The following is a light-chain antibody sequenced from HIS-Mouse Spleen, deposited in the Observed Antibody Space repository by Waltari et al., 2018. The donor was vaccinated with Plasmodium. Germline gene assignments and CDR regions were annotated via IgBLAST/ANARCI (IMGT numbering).Light chain of an antibody. Sequence: EIVLTQSQGTLSLSPGESATLPCRTSQSVSSSYLAWYQQKPGQPPWLLIYGESRRTTGIPDRFSGSGSGTDFTLTISRLEPEDFSVYYCQQYGSSSWTFGQGTKVEIK. CDR3: QQYGSSSWT. CDR2: GES. J-gene: IGKJ1*01. V-gene: IGKV3-20*01. CDR1: QSVSSSY.